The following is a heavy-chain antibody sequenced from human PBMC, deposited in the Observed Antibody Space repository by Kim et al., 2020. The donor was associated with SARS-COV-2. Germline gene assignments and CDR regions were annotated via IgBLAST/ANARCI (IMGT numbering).Heavy chain of an antibody. CDR2: ISYDGSNK. D-gene: IGHD6-13*01. CDR1: GFTFSSYA. CDR3: ARDPLQQLVWEYFQH. V-gene: IGHV3-30*04. J-gene: IGHJ1*01. Sequence: GGSLRLSCAASGFTFSSYAMHWVRQAPGKGLEWVAVISYDGSNKYYADSVKGRFTISRDNSKNTLYLQMNSLRAEDTAVYYCARDPLQQLVWEYFQHWGQGTLVTVSS.